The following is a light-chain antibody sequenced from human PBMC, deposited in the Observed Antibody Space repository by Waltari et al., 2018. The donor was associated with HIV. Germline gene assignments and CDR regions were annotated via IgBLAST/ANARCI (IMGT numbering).Light chain of an antibody. Sequence: QSALTQPAYVSGSPGQSITISCTGTSSDVGSYTLVPWYRQHPDKAPTLMIYEVTTRPSGVSNRFSGSKSGNTSSLTIPGLQAEDEADYYCNSYATGSAWVFGGGTKLTVL. CDR1: SSDVGSYTL. J-gene: IGLJ3*02. CDR2: EVT. V-gene: IGLV2-23*02. CDR3: NSYATGSAWV.